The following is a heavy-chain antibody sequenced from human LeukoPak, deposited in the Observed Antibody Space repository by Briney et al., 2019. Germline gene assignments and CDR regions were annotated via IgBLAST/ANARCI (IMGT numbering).Heavy chain of an antibody. D-gene: IGHD4-17*01. J-gene: IGHJ5*02. CDR2: ISYDGTIK. V-gene: IGHV3-30-3*01. CDR1: GFTFTRFG. CDR3: ARADYGDYLQRGS. Sequence: PGGSLRLSSVGSGFTFTRFGLHWVRQAPGKGLEWVAAISYDGTIKHYADPVKGRFTISRDNSKSTLFLHMSSLRADDTAVYYCARADYGDYLQRGSWGQGTLVTVSS.